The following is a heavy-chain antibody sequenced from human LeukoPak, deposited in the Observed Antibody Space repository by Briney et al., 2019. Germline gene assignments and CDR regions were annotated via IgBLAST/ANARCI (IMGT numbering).Heavy chain of an antibody. CDR1: GDSVSSGTYY. Sequence: SETLSLTCAVSGDSVSSGTYYWNWLRQPPGKGLEWIGYIYYTGSTNYNPSLKSRVTISVDTSKNQFSLRLSSVTAADTAVYFCARGDVGRGWYVGFDYWGQGTLVTVSS. J-gene: IGHJ4*02. CDR3: ARGDVGRGWYVGFDY. D-gene: IGHD6-19*01. CDR2: IYYTGST. V-gene: IGHV4-61*01.